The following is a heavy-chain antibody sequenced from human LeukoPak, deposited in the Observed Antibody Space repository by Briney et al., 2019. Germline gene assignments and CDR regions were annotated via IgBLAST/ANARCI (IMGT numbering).Heavy chain of an antibody. CDR1: GGSISSYY. CDR3: ARYGSGSYYFFDY. Sequence: SETLSLTCTVSGGSISSYYWSWIRQPPGKGLEWIGYIYYSGSTNYNPSLKSRVTVSVDTSKNQFSLKLSSVTAADTAVYYCARYGSGSYYFFDYWGQGTLVTVSS. D-gene: IGHD3-10*01. CDR2: IYYSGST. J-gene: IGHJ4*02. V-gene: IGHV4-59*01.